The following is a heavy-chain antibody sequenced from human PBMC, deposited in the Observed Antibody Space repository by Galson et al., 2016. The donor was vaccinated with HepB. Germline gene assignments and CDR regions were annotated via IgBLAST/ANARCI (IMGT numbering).Heavy chain of an antibody. CDR2: INPNSGGT. CDR3: ARQGGFDP. V-gene: IGHV1-2*06. CDR1: GYTFTDYY. D-gene: IGHD3-16*01. J-gene: IGHJ5*02. Sequence: SVKVSCKASGYTFTDYYIHWVRQAPGQGLEWMGRINPNSGGTNYAQKFQGRVTMTRDTTIRTVYMELSSLRSDDTAVDYCARQGGFDPWGQGTLVTVSS.